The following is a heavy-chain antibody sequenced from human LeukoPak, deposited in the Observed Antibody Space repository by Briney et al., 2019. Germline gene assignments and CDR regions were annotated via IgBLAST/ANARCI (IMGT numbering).Heavy chain of an antibody. J-gene: IGHJ4*02. CDR3: ARVPLGWELLYYFDY. D-gene: IGHD1-26*01. Sequence: GGSLRLSCAASGFTFSSYSMNWVRQAPGKGLEWVSSISSSSSYIYYADSVKGRFTISRDNAKNSLYLQMNSLRAEDTAVYYWARVPLGWELLYYFDYWGQGTLVTVSS. CDR2: ISSSSSYI. CDR1: GFTFSSYS. V-gene: IGHV3-21*01.